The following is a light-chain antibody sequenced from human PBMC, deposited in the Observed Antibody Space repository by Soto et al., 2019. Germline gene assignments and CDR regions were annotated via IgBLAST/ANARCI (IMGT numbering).Light chain of an antibody. CDR2: EVS. Sequence: SVLTQPASVSGSPGQSITISCTGTSIDVGSYNLVSWYQQHPGKAPKLMICEVSKRPSGVSNRFSGSKSGNTASLTISGLQAEDEADYYCCSYAGSSTVFGTGTKVTVL. V-gene: IGLV2-23*02. CDR1: SIDVGSYNL. J-gene: IGLJ1*01. CDR3: CSYAGSSTV.